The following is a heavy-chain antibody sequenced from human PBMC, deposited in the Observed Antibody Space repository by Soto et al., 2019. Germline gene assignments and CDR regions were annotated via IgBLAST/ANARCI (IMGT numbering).Heavy chain of an antibody. Sequence: ASVKVSCKASGYTFTSYAMHWVRQAPGQRLEWMGWINAGNGNTKYSQKFQGRVTITRDTSASTAYMELSSLRSEDTAVYYCASSHTYYYDSSGFPFGYWGEGALVTVYS. CDR1: GYTFTSYA. D-gene: IGHD3-22*01. J-gene: IGHJ4*02. CDR2: INAGNGNT. CDR3: ASSHTYYYDSSGFPFGY. V-gene: IGHV1-3*01.